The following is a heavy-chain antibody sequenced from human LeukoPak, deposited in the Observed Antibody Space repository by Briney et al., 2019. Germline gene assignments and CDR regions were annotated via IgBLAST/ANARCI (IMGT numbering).Heavy chain of an antibody. D-gene: IGHD3-22*01. CDR3: TRDLDSSGYYFSVIFDAFDI. CDR1: GFTFGDYA. J-gene: IGHJ3*02. CDR2: IRSKAYGGTT. Sequence: GRSLRLSCTASGFTFGDYAMSWVRQAPGKGLEWVGFIRSKAYGGTTEYAASVKGRFTISRDDSKSIAYLQMNSLKTEDTAVYYCTRDLDSSGYYFSVIFDAFDIWGQGTMVTVSS. V-gene: IGHV3-49*04.